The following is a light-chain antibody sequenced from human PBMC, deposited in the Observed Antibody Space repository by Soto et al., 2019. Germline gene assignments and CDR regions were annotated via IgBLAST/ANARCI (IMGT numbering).Light chain of an antibody. CDR3: QQYDTSPRT. J-gene: IGKJ1*01. CDR1: QSVSSSY. CDR2: AAS. Sequence: EIVLTQSPGTLSLSPGERATVSCRASQSVSSSYLAWYQQKPGQAPRLLIYAASSRATGVPDRFSGSGSGTDFSLTISRLEPEDFAVYYCQQYDTSPRTFGQGTKVDIK. V-gene: IGKV3-20*01.